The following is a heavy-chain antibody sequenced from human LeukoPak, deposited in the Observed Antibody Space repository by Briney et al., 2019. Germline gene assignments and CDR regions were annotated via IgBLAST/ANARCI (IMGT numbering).Heavy chain of an antibody. CDR2: IHHSGSA. V-gene: IGHV4-31*01. CDR1: GGSISSGSYY. Sequence: SETLSLTCTVSGGSISSGSYYWSWIRQHPGKGLEWIGYIHHSGSAYYNPSLKSPFTISVDTSKNQFSLNLRSATVADTAVYYCARAYDSSGYYYYYYFDYWGQGTLSPSPQ. D-gene: IGHD3-22*01. J-gene: IGHJ4*02. CDR3: ARAYDSSGYYYYYYFDY.